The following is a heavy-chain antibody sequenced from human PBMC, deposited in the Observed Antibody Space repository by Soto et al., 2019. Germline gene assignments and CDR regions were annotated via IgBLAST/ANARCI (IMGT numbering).Heavy chain of an antibody. CDR3: AHHPYYGLAPYSFDY. V-gene: IGHV2-5*02. CDR2: IYLDDDN. CDR1: GFSLSTSGVG. D-gene: IGHD3-10*01. Sequence: QITLKESGPTLVKPTQTLTLTCTFPGFSLSTSGVGVGWIHQPPGKALEWLAVIYLDDDNRSSSSLKSRLTITKDTSKNPVVLTMTNMAPVDTGTYYCAHHPYYGLAPYSFDYWGQGILVTVSS. J-gene: IGHJ4*02.